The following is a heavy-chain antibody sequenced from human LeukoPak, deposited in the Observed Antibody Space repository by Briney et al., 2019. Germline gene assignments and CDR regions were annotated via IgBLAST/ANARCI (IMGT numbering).Heavy chain of an antibody. D-gene: IGHD2-2*01. CDR2: ISWNSGSI. V-gene: IGHV3-9*01. J-gene: IGHJ6*02. Sequence: GGSLRPSCAASGFTFDDYAMHWVRQAPGKGLEWVSGISWNSGSIVYADSVKGRFTISRDNAKNSLYLQMNSLRAEDTALYYCAKSTSVRALYYYYGMDVWGQGTTVTVSS. CDR3: AKSTSVRALYYYYGMDV. CDR1: GFTFDDYA.